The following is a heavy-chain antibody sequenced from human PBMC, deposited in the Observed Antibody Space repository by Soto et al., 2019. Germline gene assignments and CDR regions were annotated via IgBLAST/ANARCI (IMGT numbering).Heavy chain of an antibody. CDR2: ISYDGSNK. CDR1: GFTFSSYA. Sequence: GGSLRLSCAASGFTFSSYAMHWVRQAPGKGLEWVAVISYDGSNKYYADSVKGRFTISRDNSKNTLYLQMNSLRAEDTAVYYCARDRKDYYYGMDVWGQGTTLTVSS. CDR3: ARDRKDYYYGMDV. D-gene: IGHD2-15*01. J-gene: IGHJ6*02. V-gene: IGHV3-30-3*01.